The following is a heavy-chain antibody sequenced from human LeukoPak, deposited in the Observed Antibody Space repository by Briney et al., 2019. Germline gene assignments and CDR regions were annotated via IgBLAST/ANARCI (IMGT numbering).Heavy chain of an antibody. J-gene: IGHJ4*02. Sequence: GGSLRLSCAASGFTFSNAWMSWVRQAPGKGLEWVGRIKSKTDGGTTDYAAPVKGRFTISRDDSKNTLYLQMNSLRAEDTAVYYCARGNYDILTGYYIGLDYWGQGTLVTVSS. CDR1: GFTFSNAW. D-gene: IGHD3-9*01. CDR3: ARGNYDILTGYYIGLDY. CDR2: IKSKTDGGTT. V-gene: IGHV3-15*01.